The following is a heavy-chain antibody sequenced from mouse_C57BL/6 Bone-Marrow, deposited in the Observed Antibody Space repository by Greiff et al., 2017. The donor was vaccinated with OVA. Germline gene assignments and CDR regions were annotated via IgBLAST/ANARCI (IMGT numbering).Heavy chain of an antibody. Sequence: VQLQQSGPELVKPGDSVKISCKASGYSFTGYFMNWVMQSHGKSLEWIGRINPYNGDTFYNQKFKGKATLTVDKSSSTAHMELRSLTSEDSAVYYCATPFTTVVPEDWFAYWGQGTLVTVSA. D-gene: IGHD1-1*01. CDR3: ATPFTTVVPEDWFAY. CDR1: GYSFTGYF. J-gene: IGHJ3*01. V-gene: IGHV1-20*01. CDR2: INPYNGDT.